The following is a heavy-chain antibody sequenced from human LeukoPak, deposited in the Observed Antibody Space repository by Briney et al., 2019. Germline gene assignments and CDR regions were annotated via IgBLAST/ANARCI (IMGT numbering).Heavy chain of an antibody. Sequence: PSETLSLTCTVSGGSISSYYWSWIRQPPGKGLEWIGCIYYSGSTNYNPSLKSRVTISVDMSKNQFSLKLSSVTAADTAVYYCAREEMGATGTPFIGYWGQGTLVTVSS. CDR1: GGSISSYY. J-gene: IGHJ4*02. CDR2: IYYSGST. D-gene: IGHD1-26*01. CDR3: AREEMGATGTPFIGY. V-gene: IGHV4-59*01.